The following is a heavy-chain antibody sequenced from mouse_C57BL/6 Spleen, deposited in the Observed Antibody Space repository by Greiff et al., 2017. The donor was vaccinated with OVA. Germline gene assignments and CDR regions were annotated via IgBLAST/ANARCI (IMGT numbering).Heavy chain of an antibody. CDR1: GFSLTSYG. D-gene: IGHD2-1*01. V-gene: IGHV2-2*01. Sequence: QVQLQQSGPGLVQPSQSLSITCTVSGFSLTSYGVHWVRQSPGKGLEWLGVIWSGGSTDYNAAFISRLSISKDNSKSQVFFKMNSLQADDTAIYYCARIYYGNYVAAYWGQGTLVTVSA. CDR3: ARIYYGNYVAAY. J-gene: IGHJ3*01. CDR2: IWSGGST.